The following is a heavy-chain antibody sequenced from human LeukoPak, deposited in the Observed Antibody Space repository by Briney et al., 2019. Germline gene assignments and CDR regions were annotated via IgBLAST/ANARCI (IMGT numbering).Heavy chain of an antibody. Sequence: QPGGSLLLSCAASGFTLSSYAMSWVRQAPGKGLEWVSAISGSGGSTYYADSVKGRFTISRDNSKNTLYLQMNSLRAEDTAVYYCAKLPTVTTVYYYMDVWGKGTTVTVSS. J-gene: IGHJ6*03. CDR2: ISGSGGST. CDR3: AKLPTVTTVYYYMDV. D-gene: IGHD4-17*01. CDR1: GFTLSSYA. V-gene: IGHV3-23*01.